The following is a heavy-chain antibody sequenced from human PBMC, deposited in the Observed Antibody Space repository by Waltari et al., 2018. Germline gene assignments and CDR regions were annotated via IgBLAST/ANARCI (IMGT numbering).Heavy chain of an antibody. Sequence: EVQLVESGGGLVQPGGSLRVSCTASGFTFSSYWMHWVRQVPGKVLVGVSRINSDGSGTSYADSAKGRFTISRDNAKNTLFLQMNSLRGEDTAVYYCASGNSHAFDLWGQGTMVTVSS. CDR3: ASGNSHAFDL. CDR1: GFTFSSYW. CDR2: INSDGSGT. V-gene: IGHV3-74*01. J-gene: IGHJ3*01. D-gene: IGHD1-7*01.